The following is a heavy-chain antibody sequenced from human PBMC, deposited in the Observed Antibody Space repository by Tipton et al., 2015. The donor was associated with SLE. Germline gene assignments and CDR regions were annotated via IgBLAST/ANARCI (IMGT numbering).Heavy chain of an antibody. CDR2: IKQDGSEK. Sequence: SLRLSCAASGFTFSSYWMSWVRQAPGKGLEWVANIKQDGSEKYYVDSVKGRFAISRDNAKNSLYLQMNSLRAEDTAVYYCAKRIRQWLVSYYYGMDVWGQGTTVTVSS. J-gene: IGHJ6*02. V-gene: IGHV3-7*03. CDR3: AKRIRQWLVSYYYGMDV. CDR1: GFTFSSYW. D-gene: IGHD6-19*01.